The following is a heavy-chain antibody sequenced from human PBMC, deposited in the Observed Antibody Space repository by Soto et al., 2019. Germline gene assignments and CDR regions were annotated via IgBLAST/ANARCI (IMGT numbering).Heavy chain of an antibody. CDR1: GGSISSSNW. CDR3: ARTAAAGTHLDY. J-gene: IGHJ4*02. Sequence: QVQLQESGPGLVKPSGTLSLTCAVSGGSISSSNWWSWVRQPPGKGLEWIGEIYHSGSTNYNPSLKSRVTISVEKSKSQCPTKLSSVPAADTAVYYCARTAAAGTHLDYWGPGTLATVSS. V-gene: IGHV4-4*02. D-gene: IGHD6-13*01. CDR2: IYHSGST.